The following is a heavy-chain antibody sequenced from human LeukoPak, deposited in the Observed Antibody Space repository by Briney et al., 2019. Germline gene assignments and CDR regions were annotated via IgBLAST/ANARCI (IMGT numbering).Heavy chain of an antibody. D-gene: IGHD3-10*01. Sequence: GGSLRLSCAASGFTFSSYAMHWVRQAPGKGLEWVAVISYDGSNKYYADSVKGRFTIPRDNSKNTLYLQMNGLRAEDTAVYYCSGFPDYWGQGTLVTVSS. CDR3: SGFPDY. V-gene: IGHV3-30*04. CDR1: GFTFSSYA. J-gene: IGHJ4*02. CDR2: ISYDGSNK.